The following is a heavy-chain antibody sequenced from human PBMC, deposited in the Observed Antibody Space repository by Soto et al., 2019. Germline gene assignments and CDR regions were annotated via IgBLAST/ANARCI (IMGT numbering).Heavy chain of an antibody. CDR1: GGSIRNLY. J-gene: IGHJ4*02. V-gene: IGHV4-59*08. Sequence: SETLSLTCSVSGGSIRNLYWSWIRQPPGKGLEWIGYIYYSGSTSYNPSVKSRVTISLDTPKNQFSLKLSSVTAADTAVYYCARTYAGYDILTGYPYWGQGTLVTVSS. CDR2: IYYSGST. CDR3: ARTYAGYDILTGYPY. D-gene: IGHD3-9*01.